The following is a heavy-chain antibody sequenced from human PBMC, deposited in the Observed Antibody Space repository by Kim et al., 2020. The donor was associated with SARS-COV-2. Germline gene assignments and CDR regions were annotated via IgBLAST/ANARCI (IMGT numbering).Heavy chain of an antibody. CDR2: ITSEGGST. D-gene: IGHD5-12*01. CDR3: ARVVRPYSGYGY. CDR1: GFTFSSYW. V-gene: IGHV3-74*01. J-gene: IGHJ4*02. Sequence: GGSLRLSCAASGFTFSSYWMHWVRQAPGKGLVWVSHITSEGGSTSYADSVKGRFTISRDNAKNTLYLQMNSLRAEDTAVYYCARVVRPYSGYGYWGQGTLVTVSS.